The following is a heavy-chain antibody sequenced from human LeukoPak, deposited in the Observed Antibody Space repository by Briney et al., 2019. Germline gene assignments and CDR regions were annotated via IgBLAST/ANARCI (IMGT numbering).Heavy chain of an antibody. CDR3: ARPRGCGSARCNNFDY. V-gene: IGHV3-7*01. CDR1: GCDFSGFS. J-gene: IGHJ4*02. Sequence: PGGSLRLSCVVSGCDFSGFSVSWVRQAPGKGLEWVAIMDEYGSDIFYVESVKGRFIISRANARNSLYLQMNNLRAEDTAVYYCARPRGCGSARCNNFDYWGQGTLVTVSS. D-gene: IGHD2-2*01. CDR2: MDEYGSDI.